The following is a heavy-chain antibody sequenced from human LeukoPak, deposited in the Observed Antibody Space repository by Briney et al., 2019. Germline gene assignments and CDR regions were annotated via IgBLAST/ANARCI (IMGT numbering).Heavy chain of an antibody. Sequence: ASVKVSCKASGYSLTSYGINWVRQAPGQGLEWMGWISAYNGDTNYAENLQGRVTMTTDTSTSTAYMDLRSLRSDDTAVYYCARGVGGSYYEFDYWGQGTLVTVSS. V-gene: IGHV1-18*01. CDR3: ARGVGGSYYEFDY. D-gene: IGHD1-26*01. J-gene: IGHJ4*02. CDR1: GYSLTSYG. CDR2: ISAYNGDT.